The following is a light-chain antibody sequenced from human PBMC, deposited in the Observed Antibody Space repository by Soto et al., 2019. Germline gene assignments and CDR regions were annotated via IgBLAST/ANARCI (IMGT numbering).Light chain of an antibody. CDR3: CSYAGNLYV. CDR1: SSDVGSYNL. J-gene: IGLJ1*01. CDR2: EVS. Sequence: QSVLTQPASVSGSPGQSITISCTGTSSDVGSYNLVSWYQQHQGKAPKLMIYEVSKRPSGVSNRFSGSKSGNTASLTISGLQAEDEADYYCCSYAGNLYVFGTGTKLTVL. V-gene: IGLV2-23*02.